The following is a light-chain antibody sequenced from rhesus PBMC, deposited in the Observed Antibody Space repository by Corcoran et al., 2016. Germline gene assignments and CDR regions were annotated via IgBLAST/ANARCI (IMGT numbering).Light chain of an antibody. CDR2: AAS. Sequence: DIQTTQSPSSLSASVGDRVTVTCRASQGINKELSWYQQKPGKAPTPLIYAASLLQTGVSSRFSGSGARTDYTLTISSLHPEDVATYYCLQDYTTPLTFGGGTKVEIK. V-gene: IGKV1-94*01. J-gene: IGKJ4*01. CDR1: QGINKE. CDR3: LQDYTTPLT.